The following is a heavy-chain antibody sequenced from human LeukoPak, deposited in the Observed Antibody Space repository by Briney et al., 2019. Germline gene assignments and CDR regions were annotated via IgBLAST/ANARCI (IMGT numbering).Heavy chain of an antibody. CDR3: AKIGYCSGASCLGDTFEI. J-gene: IGHJ3*02. D-gene: IGHD2-2*01. Sequence: PGGSLRLSCAASGSIFSNYGMHWVRQAPGKGLEWVAFIRYDGSNKYYVDSVKGRFIISRDNSKNTLYLQMNSLRPEDTAVYYCAKIGYCSGASCLGDTFEIWGQGTMVTVSS. CDR1: GSIFSNYG. CDR2: IRYDGSNK. V-gene: IGHV3-30*02.